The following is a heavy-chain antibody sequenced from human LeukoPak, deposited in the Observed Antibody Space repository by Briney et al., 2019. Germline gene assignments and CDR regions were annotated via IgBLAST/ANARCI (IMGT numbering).Heavy chain of an antibody. V-gene: IGHV4-59*08. CDR1: GGSMSKNY. CDR3: ARLQSANHDNGYYTGGFYYMDV. Sequence: SETLSLTCSVSGGSMSKNYWGWIRQPPGRGPEWIGYISYTGSTSYTPSLKSRVSIFLETPRNQFSLEVSSVIAADTAVYYCARLQSANHDNGYYTGGFYYMDVWGKGTTVTVSS. CDR2: ISYTGST. D-gene: IGHD4-17*01. J-gene: IGHJ6*03.